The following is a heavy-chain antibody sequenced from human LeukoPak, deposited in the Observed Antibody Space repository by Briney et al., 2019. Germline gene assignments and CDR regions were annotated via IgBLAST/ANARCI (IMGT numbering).Heavy chain of an antibody. V-gene: IGHV5-51*01. Sequence: PGESLKISCKGSGYRFNDYWVGWVRQTAGKGLELMGVIYPGDSDTRYSPSSQGLVTISIDKSISTAYLQWSSLKASDAAVYYCVRRSIGGYYYSPFDLWGQGTRVTVSS. D-gene: IGHD3-22*01. CDR3: VRRSIGGYYYSPFDL. J-gene: IGHJ3*01. CDR2: IYPGDSDT. CDR1: GYRFNDYW.